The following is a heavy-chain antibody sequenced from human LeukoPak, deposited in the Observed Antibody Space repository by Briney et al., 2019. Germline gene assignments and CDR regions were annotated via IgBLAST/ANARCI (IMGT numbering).Heavy chain of an antibody. J-gene: IGHJ4*02. V-gene: IGHV3-7*01. CDR1: GFTFSNYW. Sequence: GGSLRLSCAASGFTFSNYWMTWVRQAPGKGLEWVAHINQDGSEEHYMDSVKARFTISRDNAKNSLSLQMNSLRAEDTAVYYCARWGGWEPIYFDYWGQGTLVTVSS. CDR3: ARWGGWEPIYFDY. CDR2: INQDGSEE. D-gene: IGHD1-26*01.